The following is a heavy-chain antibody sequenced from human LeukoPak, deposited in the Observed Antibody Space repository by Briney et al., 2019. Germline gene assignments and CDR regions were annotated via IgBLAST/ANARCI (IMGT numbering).Heavy chain of an antibody. D-gene: IGHD6-13*01. V-gene: IGHV4-61*02. CDR2: IYTSGST. Sequence: ASETLSLTCTVSGGSISSGSYYWRWIRQPAGKGLEWIGRIYTSGSTNYNPSLKSRVTISVDTSKNQFSLKLSSVTAADTAVYYCARDSYSSSWYLAFDIWGQGTMVTVSS. J-gene: IGHJ3*02. CDR3: ARDSYSSSWYLAFDI. CDR1: GGSISSGSYY.